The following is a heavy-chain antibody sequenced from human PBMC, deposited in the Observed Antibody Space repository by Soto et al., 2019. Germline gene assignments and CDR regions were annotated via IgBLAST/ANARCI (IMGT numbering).Heavy chain of an antibody. CDR1: GFTFTSSA. Sequence: QMQLVQSGPEVKKPGTSVKVSCKASGFTFTSSAVQWVRQARGQRLEWIGWIVVGSGNTNYAQKFQERVPRTRQMSTSTAYMELSRLRSEDTAVYYCAASGGTTLHYFYYWGQGSLVTVSS. V-gene: IGHV1-58*01. D-gene: IGHD2-15*01. CDR3: AASGGTTLHYFYY. J-gene: IGHJ4*02. CDR2: IVVGSGNT.